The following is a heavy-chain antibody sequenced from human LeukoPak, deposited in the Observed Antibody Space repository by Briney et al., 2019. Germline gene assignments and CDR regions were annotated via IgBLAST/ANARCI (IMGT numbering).Heavy chain of an antibody. CDR2: INSGGSST. J-gene: IGHJ6*02. D-gene: IGHD6-13*01. CDR1: GFTFSSYW. CDR3: ARELHSSSWYSYYYGMDV. Sequence: PGGSLRLSCAASGFTFSSYWMHWVRQAPGKGLVWVSRINSGGSSTSYADSVKGRFTISRDNAKNTLYLQMNSLRAEDTAVYYCARELHSSSWYSYYYGMDVWGQGTTVTVSS. V-gene: IGHV3-74*01.